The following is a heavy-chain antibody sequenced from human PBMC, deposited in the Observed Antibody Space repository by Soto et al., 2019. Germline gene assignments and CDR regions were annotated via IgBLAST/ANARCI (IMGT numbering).Heavy chain of an antibody. J-gene: IGHJ6*02. D-gene: IGHD3-3*01. CDR2: MNSDGSST. V-gene: IGHV3-74*01. CDR3: ARADYDFWSGTYHYYAMDV. Sequence: EVQLVESGGGLVQPGGSLRLSCAASGFTFSSYWMHWVRQAPGKGRVWVSRMNSDGSSTSYADSVKGRITISRDNAKNTLYLQMNSLRAEDTAVYYCARADYDFWSGTYHYYAMDVWGQGTTVTVSS. CDR1: GFTFSSYW.